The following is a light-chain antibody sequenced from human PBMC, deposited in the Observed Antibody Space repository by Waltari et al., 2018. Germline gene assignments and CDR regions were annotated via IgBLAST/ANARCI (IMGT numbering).Light chain of an antibody. CDR2: AAS. CDR1: QGISRW. V-gene: IGKV1-12*02. Sequence: DIQMPQSPSSVSASVGDRVPITCRASQGISRWLAWYQQKPGKAPKLLIYAASSLQSVVPSRFSGSGSGTDFTLTINSLQPEDFATYYCQQANIFPWTFGQGTKVEIK. J-gene: IGKJ1*01. CDR3: QQANIFPWT.